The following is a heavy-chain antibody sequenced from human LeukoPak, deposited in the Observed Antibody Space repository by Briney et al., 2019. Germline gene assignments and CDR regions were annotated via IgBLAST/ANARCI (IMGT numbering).Heavy chain of an antibody. V-gene: IGHV4-30-4*01. CDR2: IYLSGIT. Sequence: SETLSLTCTVSGGSNSSGDYYWIWIRQPPGKGLEWIGYIYLSGITYYNPSLKSRLTISLDTSENHFSLRLRSVTAADTAVYYCARDLRGVVVVAATGDAFDIWGQGTMVTVSS. J-gene: IGHJ3*02. CDR3: ARDLRGVVVVAATGDAFDI. D-gene: IGHD2-15*01. CDR1: GGSNSSGDYY.